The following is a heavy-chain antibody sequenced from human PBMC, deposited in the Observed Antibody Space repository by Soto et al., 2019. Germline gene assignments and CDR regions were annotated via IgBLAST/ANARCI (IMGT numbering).Heavy chain of an antibody. CDR3: AAVPPENTDYFDY. CDR2: IVVGSGDT. Sequence: SVKVSCKASGFTFTSSAVQWVRQARGQRLEWIGWIVVGSGDTNYAQKFQERVTITRDMSTSTAYMELSSLRSEDTAVYYCAAVPPENTDYFDYWGQGTLVTVSS. V-gene: IGHV1-58*01. CDR1: GFTFTSSA. J-gene: IGHJ4*02.